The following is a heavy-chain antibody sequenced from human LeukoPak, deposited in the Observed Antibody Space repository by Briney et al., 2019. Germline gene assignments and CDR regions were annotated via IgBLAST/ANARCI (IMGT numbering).Heavy chain of an antibody. D-gene: IGHD3-22*01. CDR1: GISVSNNY. J-gene: IGHJ4*02. CDR2: FYSGGST. Sequence: GGSLRLSCAASGISVSNNYMTWVRQAPGEWLGWVSVFYSGGSTYYADSVKGRFTISRDNSKNTLYLQMNSLRAEDTAVYYCARSRVGYYDSSGYYYWGQGTLVTVSS. CDR3: ARSRVGYYDSSGYYY. V-gene: IGHV3-66*02.